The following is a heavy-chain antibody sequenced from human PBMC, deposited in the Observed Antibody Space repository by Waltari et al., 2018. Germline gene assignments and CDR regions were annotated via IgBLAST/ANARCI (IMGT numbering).Heavy chain of an antibody. Sequence: EVHLVQSGTEVRKPGESLTISCKASGYSFTTYWITWVRQMPGKGLEWMGRIVPGDSYADYSPSFQSHVTISVDKSISTAYLHWSGLKASDSALYYCARTHIGGNLPFHNWGQGTLVTVSS. D-gene: IGHD2-15*01. V-gene: IGHV5-10-1*03. CDR1: GYSFTTYW. CDR2: IVPGDSYA. CDR3: ARTHIGGNLPFHN. J-gene: IGHJ4*02.